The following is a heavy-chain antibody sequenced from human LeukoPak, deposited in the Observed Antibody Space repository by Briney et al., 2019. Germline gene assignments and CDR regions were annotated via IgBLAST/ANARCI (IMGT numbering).Heavy chain of an antibody. V-gene: IGHV1-18*01. CDR1: GYTFISYG. D-gene: IGHD5-24*01. Sequence: ASVKVSCKASGYTFISYGITWLRQAPGQGLEWMGWISGYNGDTNYAQKLQGRVTMTTDTSTNTAYMELRSLRSDDTAVYYCARNLYRDGYNNWFDPWGQGTLVTVSS. J-gene: IGHJ5*02. CDR2: ISGYNGDT. CDR3: ARNLYRDGYNNWFDP.